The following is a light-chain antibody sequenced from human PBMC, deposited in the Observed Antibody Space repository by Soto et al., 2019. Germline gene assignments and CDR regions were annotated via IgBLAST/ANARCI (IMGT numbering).Light chain of an antibody. Sequence: DILMTQSPSTLSASVGDRVTITCRASQSLSGLLAWYQQKPGKAPKLLIYDASSLESGVPSRFSGSGSGTEFTLTISSLQPDDFATYFCQQYSSYWTFGQGTKVEIK. V-gene: IGKV1-5*01. CDR3: QQYSSYWT. CDR2: DAS. CDR1: QSLSGL. J-gene: IGKJ1*01.